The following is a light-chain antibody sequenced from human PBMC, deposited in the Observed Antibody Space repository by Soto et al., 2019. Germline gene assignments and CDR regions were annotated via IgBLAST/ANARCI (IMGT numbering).Light chain of an antibody. CDR2: DAS. CDR1: QSISSW. J-gene: IGKJ4*01. Sequence: DIQMTQSPSTLSASVGDRVIITCRASQSISSWLAWYQQKPGKAPKLLIYDASSLESGVPSRFSGSGSGTEFTLTISSLQPDDFATYYCQQYNSYWAFGGGTKVDIK. CDR3: QQYNSYWA. V-gene: IGKV1-5*01.